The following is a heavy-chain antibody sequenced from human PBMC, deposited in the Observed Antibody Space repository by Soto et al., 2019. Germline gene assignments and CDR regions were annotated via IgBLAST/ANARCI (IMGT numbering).Heavy chain of an antibody. CDR2: IKEDGSEK. CDR1: GFTFNTYW. D-gene: IGHD3-10*01. Sequence: GGYLRLSCEASGFTFNTYWMSWFRQAPGSGLEWVANIKEDGSEKYYADSVNGRFTISRDNARNSLYLQMRSLRAEDTAVYYCAREATTAMVRGVLYWGQGTLVTVSS. CDR3: AREATTAMVRGVLY. J-gene: IGHJ4*02. V-gene: IGHV3-7*01.